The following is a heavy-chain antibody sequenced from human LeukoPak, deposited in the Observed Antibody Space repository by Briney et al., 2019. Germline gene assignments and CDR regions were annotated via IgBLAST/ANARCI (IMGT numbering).Heavy chain of an antibody. CDR1: GYSFTSYW. D-gene: IGHD3-22*01. CDR2: IDPSDSYT. Sequence: GESLKISCKGSGYSFTSYWISWVRQMPGKGLEWMGRIDPSDSYTNYSPSFQGHVTISADKSISTAYLQWSSLKASDTVMYYCARRRKAYDRSGYYLYYFDYWGQGTLVTVSS. V-gene: IGHV5-10-1*01. J-gene: IGHJ4*02. CDR3: ARRRKAYDRSGYYLYYFDY.